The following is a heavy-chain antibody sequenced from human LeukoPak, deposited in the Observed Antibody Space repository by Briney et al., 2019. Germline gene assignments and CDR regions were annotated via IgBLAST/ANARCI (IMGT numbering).Heavy chain of an antibody. D-gene: IGHD1-26*01. CDR1: GGSINNYY. Sequence: PSETLSLTCTVSGGSINNYYWSWIRQPPGKRLEWIGYIYYTGSTNYNPSLKSRVTISVDTPRNQFSLKLTSVTAADTAVYYCARDHGGSYSDYWGQGTLVTVSS. V-gene: IGHV4-59*01. CDR2: IYYTGST. CDR3: ARDHGGSYSDY. J-gene: IGHJ4*02.